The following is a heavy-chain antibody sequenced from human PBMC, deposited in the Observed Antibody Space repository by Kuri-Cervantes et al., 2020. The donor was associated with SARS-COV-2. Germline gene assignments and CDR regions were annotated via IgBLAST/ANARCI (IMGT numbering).Heavy chain of an antibody. CDR3: AKDAEQWLVPERNWFDP. CDR2: IRYDGSNK. Sequence: GGSLRLSCAASGFTFSSYGMHWARQAPGKGLEWVAFIRYDGSNKYYADSVKGRFTISRDNSKNTLYLQMNSLRAEDTAVYYCAKDAEQWLVPERNWFDPWGQGTLVTVSS. D-gene: IGHD6-19*01. J-gene: IGHJ5*02. V-gene: IGHV3-30*02. CDR1: GFTFSSYG.